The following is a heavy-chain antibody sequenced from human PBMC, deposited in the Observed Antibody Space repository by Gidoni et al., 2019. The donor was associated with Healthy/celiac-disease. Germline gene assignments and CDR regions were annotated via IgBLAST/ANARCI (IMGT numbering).Heavy chain of an antibody. CDR1: GFTVSSYG. Sequence: QVQLVEAGGGVVQPGRCRRPSGADPGFTVSSYGMHWVRQAAGKGLELVAVISYDGSNKYYADSVKGRFTISRDNSKNTLYLQMNSLRAEDTAVYYCAKDRLYYDSSGYSSGGDYWGQGTLVTVSS. V-gene: IGHV3-30*18. CDR3: AKDRLYYDSSGYSSGGDY. J-gene: IGHJ4*02. CDR2: ISYDGSNK. D-gene: IGHD3-22*01.